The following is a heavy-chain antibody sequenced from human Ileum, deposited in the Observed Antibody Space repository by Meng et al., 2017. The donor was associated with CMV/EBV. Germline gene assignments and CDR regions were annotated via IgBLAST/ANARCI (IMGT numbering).Heavy chain of an antibody. J-gene: IGHJ4*02. V-gene: IGHV3-15*07. Sequence: GASDLTLNGAWMKWVRQGPGKGLERVGRVKSASTGEAADAAAPVKGRFTVSRDDSRKTVHLQMDNLKIEDTAVYYCTTGWDQYFDFWGQGALVTVSS. CDR3: TTGWDQYFDF. CDR2: VKSASTGEAA. CDR1: DLTLNGAW. D-gene: IGHD1-26*01.